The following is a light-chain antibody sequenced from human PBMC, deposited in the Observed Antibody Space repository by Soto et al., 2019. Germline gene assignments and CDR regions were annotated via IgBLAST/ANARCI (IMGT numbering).Light chain of an antibody. CDR3: SSYTSSSTLE. J-gene: IGLJ3*02. V-gene: IGLV2-14*01. CDR2: EVS. Sequence: QSALTQPASVSGSPGQSITISCTGTSSDVGGYNYVSWYQHHPGIAPKLMIYEVSNRPSGVPNRFSGSKSGNTASLTISGLQAEDEADYYCSSYTSSSTLEFGGGTKLTVL. CDR1: SSDVGGYNY.